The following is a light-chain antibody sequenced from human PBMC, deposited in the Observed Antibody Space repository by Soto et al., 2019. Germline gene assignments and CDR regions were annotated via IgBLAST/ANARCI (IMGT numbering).Light chain of an antibody. V-gene: IGKV1-39*01. CDR3: QQSYRTPSS. CDR1: QSISSY. J-gene: IGKJ1*01. Sequence: DIQMTQSPSSLSASVGDRVTITCRASQSISSYLNWYQQKPGKAPKLLTYAASSLQSGVPSRFSGSGSGTDFTLPIRSLQPEDFATYYCQQSYRTPSSFGTETKVDIK. CDR2: AAS.